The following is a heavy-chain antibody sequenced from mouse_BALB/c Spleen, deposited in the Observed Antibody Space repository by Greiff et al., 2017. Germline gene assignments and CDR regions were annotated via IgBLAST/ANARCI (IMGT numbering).Heavy chain of an antibody. CDR3: AREDGNFAY. Sequence: VQLKESGPGLVKPSQSLSLTCTVTGYSITSDYAWNWIRQFPGNKLEWMGYISYSGSTSYNPSLKSRISITRDTSKNQFFLQLNSVTTEDTATYYCAREDGNFAYWGQGTLVTVSA. J-gene: IGHJ3*01. D-gene: IGHD2-1*01. CDR1: GYSITSDYA. CDR2: ISYSGST. V-gene: IGHV3-2*02.